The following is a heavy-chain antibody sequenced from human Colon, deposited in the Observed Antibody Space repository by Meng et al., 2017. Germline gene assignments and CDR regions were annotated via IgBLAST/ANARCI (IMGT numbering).Heavy chain of an antibody. J-gene: IGHJ4*02. V-gene: IGHV4-61*01. CDR2: IYYSGST. Sequence: SETLSLTCTVSGGSVSSDSYYWSWIRQPPGKGLEWIGYIYYSGSTNYNPSLKSRVTISVDTSKNQFSLKLSSVTAADTAVYYCATDPKDYYDSSGHGVFGYWGQGTLVTVSS. CDR1: GGSVSSDSYY. D-gene: IGHD3-22*01. CDR3: ATDPKDYYDSSGHGVFGY.